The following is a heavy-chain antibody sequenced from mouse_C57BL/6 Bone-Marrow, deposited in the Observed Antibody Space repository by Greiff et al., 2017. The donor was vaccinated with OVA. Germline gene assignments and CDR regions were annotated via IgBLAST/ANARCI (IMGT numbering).Heavy chain of an antibody. J-gene: IGHJ4*01. CDR1: GFTFSSYA. V-gene: IGHV5-9-1*02. Sequence: EVKVEESGEGLVKPGGSLKLSCAASGFTFSSYAMSWVRQTPEKRLEWVAYISSGGDYIYYADTVKGRFTISRDNARNTLYLQMSSLKSEDTAMYYCTRDRLYYSNLYYYAMDYWGQGTSVTVSS. D-gene: IGHD2-5*01. CDR2: ISSGGDYI. CDR3: TRDRLYYSNLYYYAMDY.